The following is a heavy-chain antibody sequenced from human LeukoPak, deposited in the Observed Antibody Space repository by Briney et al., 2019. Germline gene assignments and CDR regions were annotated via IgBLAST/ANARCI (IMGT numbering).Heavy chain of an antibody. V-gene: IGHV4-38-2*02. D-gene: IGHD6-19*01. CDR2: IYHSGST. CDR1: GYSISSGYY. CDR3: ARNLGYSSGWYLPYYYYGMDV. Sequence: PSETLSLTCTVSGYSISSGYYWGWLRQPPGKGLEWIGSIYHSGSTYYNPSLKSRVTISVDTSKNQFSLKLSSVTAADTAVYYCARNLGYSSGWYLPYYYYGMDVWGQGTTVTVSS. J-gene: IGHJ6*02.